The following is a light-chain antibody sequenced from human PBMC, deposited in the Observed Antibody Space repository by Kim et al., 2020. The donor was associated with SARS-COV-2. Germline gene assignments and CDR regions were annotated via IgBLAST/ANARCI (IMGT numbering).Light chain of an antibody. CDR1: QSVSNS. CDR3: QQRSNWPLT. V-gene: IGKV3-11*01. J-gene: IGKJ4*01. Sequence: EIVLTQSPATLSLSLGERATLSCRASQSVSNSLAWYQHKPGQSPRLLMYDASNRATGIPARFSGSGSGTDFTLTISSLESEDFAVYYCQQRSNWPLTFGGGTKVDIK. CDR2: DAS.